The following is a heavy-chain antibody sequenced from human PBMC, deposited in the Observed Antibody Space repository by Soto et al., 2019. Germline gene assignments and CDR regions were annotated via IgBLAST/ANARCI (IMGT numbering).Heavy chain of an antibody. V-gene: IGHV4-31*11. D-gene: IGHD6-6*01. Sequence: QVQLQESGTRLVKPSQTLSLSCAVSGGSIISASYSWNWIRQSPASGLEWIGHIYSSGSTYYNPSLKGRVSISVDASNNQCSLKLTSVTAADTAVYFCAREDAARIERWFDAWGQGILVTVSS. J-gene: IGHJ5*02. CDR3: AREDAARIERWFDA. CDR2: IYSSGST. CDR1: GGSIISASYS.